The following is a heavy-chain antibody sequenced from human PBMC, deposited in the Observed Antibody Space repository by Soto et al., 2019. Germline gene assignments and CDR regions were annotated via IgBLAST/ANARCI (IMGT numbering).Heavy chain of an antibody. CDR2: ISGYNGRT. Sequence: ASVKVSCKASGYNFRNFGITWVRQASGLGLEWLGWISGYNGRTSSARNFRDRVVLTTDTATNTAYMELRSLTSDDTAIYYCAREGYSSGFDPFEFWGQGTKVTVSS. CDR3: AREGYSSGFDPFEF. J-gene: IGHJ3*01. V-gene: IGHV1-18*01. D-gene: IGHD5-18*01. CDR1: GYNFRNFG.